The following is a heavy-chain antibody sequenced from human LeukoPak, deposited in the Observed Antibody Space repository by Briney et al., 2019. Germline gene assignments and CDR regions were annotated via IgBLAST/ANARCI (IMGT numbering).Heavy chain of an antibody. J-gene: IGHJ4*02. CDR1: GGSISSGGYY. CDR2: IYHIGNT. Sequence: SETLSLTCTVSGGSISSGGYYWSWIRQPPGKGLEWIGYIYHIGNTYYNPSLKSRVTISVDRSKNQFSLKLSSVTAADTAVYYCARFVREGDFDCWGQGTLVTVSS. CDR3: ARFVREGDFDC. V-gene: IGHV4-30-2*01. D-gene: IGHD1-26*01.